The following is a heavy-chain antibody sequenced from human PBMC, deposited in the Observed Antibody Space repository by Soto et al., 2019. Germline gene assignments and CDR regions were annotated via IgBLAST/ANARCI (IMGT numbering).Heavy chain of an antibody. J-gene: IGHJ5*02. CDR3: ARTLAVAENWFDP. D-gene: IGHD2-15*01. V-gene: IGHV3-23*01. Sequence: PGGSLRLSCAASEFTFSNYAMSWVRQAPGKGLEWVSSISDNGGTSYYADSVKGRFTISRDKSISTAYLQWSSLKASDTAMYYCARTLAVAENWFDPWGQGTLVTVSS. CDR2: ISDNGGTS. CDR1: EFTFSNYA.